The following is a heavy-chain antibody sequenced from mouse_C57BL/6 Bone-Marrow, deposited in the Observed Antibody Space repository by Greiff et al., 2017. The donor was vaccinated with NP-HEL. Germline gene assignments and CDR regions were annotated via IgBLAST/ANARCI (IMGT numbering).Heavy chain of an antibody. CDR2: INPYNGGT. J-gene: IGHJ2*01. Sequence: VQLQQSGPVLVKPGASVKMSCKASGYTFTDYYMNWVKQSHGKSLEWIGVINPYNGGTSYNQKFKGKATLTVDKSSSTAYMERNSLTAEDSAVYYCAGVTNYFDYWGQGTTLTVSS. V-gene: IGHV1-19*01. CDR3: AGVTNYFDY. CDR1: GYTFTDYY. D-gene: IGHD2-2*01.